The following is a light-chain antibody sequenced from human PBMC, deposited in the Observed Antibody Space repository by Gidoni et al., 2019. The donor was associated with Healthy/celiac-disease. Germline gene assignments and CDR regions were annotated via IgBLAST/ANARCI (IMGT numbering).Light chain of an antibody. CDR3: NSRDSSGNHLVV. V-gene: IGLV3-19*01. Sequence: SSELTQAPAVSVALGQTVRITCQGDSLRSYYASWYQQKPGQAPVVVIYGKNNRPSGIPDRFSGSSSGNTASLTITGAQAEDEADYYCNSRDSSGNHLVVFGGGTKLTVL. CDR2: GKN. J-gene: IGLJ2*01. CDR1: SLRSYY.